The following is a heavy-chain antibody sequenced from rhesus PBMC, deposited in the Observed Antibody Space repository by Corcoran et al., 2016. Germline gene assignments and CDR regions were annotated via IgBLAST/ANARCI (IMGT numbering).Heavy chain of an antibody. D-gene: IGHD6-25*01. CDR1: GFTFSSYE. V-gene: IGHV3-103*01. CDR3: AKAWYSGSSYYFDY. CDR2: IKRGRGIP. Sequence: DVQLVESGGGLVKPGGSLRLSCVASGFTFSSYEMPWVRQAPGNGLEWVSAIKRGRGIPSYADSVKGRFTISRDNSKNTLSLQMNSLRAEDTAVYYCAKAWYSGSSYYFDYWGQGVLVTVSS. J-gene: IGHJ4*01.